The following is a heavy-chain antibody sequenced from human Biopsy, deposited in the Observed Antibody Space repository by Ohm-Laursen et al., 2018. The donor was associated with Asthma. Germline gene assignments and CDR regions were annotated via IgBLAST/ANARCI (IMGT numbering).Heavy chain of an antibody. CDR3: AGSIYDFWSGYYGMDV. V-gene: IGHV3-33*01. CDR2: IWYDGSNK. D-gene: IGHD3-3*01. Sequence: SLRLSCTASGFTFSSYGMHWVRQAPGKGLEWVAVIWYDGSNKYYADSVKGRFTTSRDNSKNTLYLQMNSLRAEDTAVYYCAGSIYDFWSGYYGMDVWGQGTTVTVSS. CDR1: GFTFSSYG. J-gene: IGHJ6*02.